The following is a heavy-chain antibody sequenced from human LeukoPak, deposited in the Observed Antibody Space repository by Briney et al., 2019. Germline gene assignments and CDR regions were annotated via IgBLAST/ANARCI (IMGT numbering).Heavy chain of an antibody. CDR1: GGSFSGYY. D-gene: IGHD3-10*01. V-gene: IGHV4-34*01. CDR3: ARGTYYYGSGSYFRDY. Sequence: SETLSLTCAVYGGSFSGYYWSWIRQPPGKGLEWIGEINHSGSTNYNPSLKSRVTISVDTSKNQFSPKLSSVTAADTAVYYCARGTYYYGSGSYFRDYWGQGTLVTVSS. J-gene: IGHJ4*02. CDR2: INHSGST.